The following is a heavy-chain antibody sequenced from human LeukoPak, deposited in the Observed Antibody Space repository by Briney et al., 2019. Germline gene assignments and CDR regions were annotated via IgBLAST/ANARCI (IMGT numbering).Heavy chain of an antibody. CDR3: ARIVTGCSSTSCYADY. CDR2: ISYDGSNK. Sequence: PGRSLRLSCAASGFTFSSYAMHWVRQAPGKGLEWVAVISYDGSNKYYADSVKGRFTISRDNSKNTLYLQMNSLRAEDTAVYYCARIVTGCSSTSCYADYWGQGTLVTVSS. CDR1: GFTFSSYA. D-gene: IGHD2-2*01. V-gene: IGHV3-30*04. J-gene: IGHJ4*02.